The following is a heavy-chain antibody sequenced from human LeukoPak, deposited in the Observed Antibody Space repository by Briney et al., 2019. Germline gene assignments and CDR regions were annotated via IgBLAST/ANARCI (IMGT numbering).Heavy chain of an antibody. CDR3: ARYSGSSLWFDP. V-gene: IGHV3-21*01. Sequence: PGGSLRLSCAASGFTFSRYNMNWVSQAPGKGLDWVSSISTSSSYIYYADSVKGRFTISRDNAKNSLYLQMNSLRAEDTAVYYCARYSGSSLWFDPWGQGTLVTVSS. CDR2: ISTSSSYI. J-gene: IGHJ5*02. CDR1: GFTFSRYN. D-gene: IGHD5-12*01.